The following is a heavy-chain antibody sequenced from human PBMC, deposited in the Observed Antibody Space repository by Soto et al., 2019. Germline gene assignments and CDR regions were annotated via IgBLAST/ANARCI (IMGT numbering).Heavy chain of an antibody. Sequence: PGESLKISCWGSGYSFTTYWIGWVRQMPGKGLEWMGIIYPGDSDTRYSPSFQGQVTISADKSISTAYLQWSSLKASDTAMYYCARPRSGSYRLDYYGMDVWGQGTTVTVS. V-gene: IGHV5-51*01. CDR1: GYSFTTYW. D-gene: IGHD3-10*01. CDR3: ARPRSGSYRLDYYGMDV. J-gene: IGHJ6*02. CDR2: IYPGDSDT.